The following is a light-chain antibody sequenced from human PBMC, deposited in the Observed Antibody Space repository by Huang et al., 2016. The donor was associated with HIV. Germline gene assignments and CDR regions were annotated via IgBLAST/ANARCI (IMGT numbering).Light chain of an antibody. CDR2: GTS. J-gene: IGKJ4*01. CDR3: QRYGTSPLT. V-gene: IGKV3-20*01. CDR1: QTVSSSY. Sequence: EIVLTQSPGTLSLPPGERATLSCRTSQTVSSSYLAWYQQRPGQAPRLLIYGTSSRATGIPDRFSGSGSGTDFTLTSSRLEPEDFAVYYCQRYGTSPLTFGGGTKVEIK.